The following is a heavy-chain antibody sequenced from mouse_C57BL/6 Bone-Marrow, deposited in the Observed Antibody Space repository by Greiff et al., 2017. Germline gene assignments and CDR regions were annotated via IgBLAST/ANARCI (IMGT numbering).Heavy chain of an antibody. CDR2: IWRGGST. CDR1: GFSLTSYG. Sequence: VMLVESGPGLVQPSQSLSITCTVSGFSLTSYGVHWVRQSPGKGLEWLGVIWRGGSTDYNAAFMSRLSITKDNSKSQVFFKMNSLQADDTAIYYCAKEVVAPDWYFDVWGTGTTVTVSS. CDR3: AKEVVAPDWYFDV. V-gene: IGHV2-5*01. D-gene: IGHD1-1*01. J-gene: IGHJ1*03.